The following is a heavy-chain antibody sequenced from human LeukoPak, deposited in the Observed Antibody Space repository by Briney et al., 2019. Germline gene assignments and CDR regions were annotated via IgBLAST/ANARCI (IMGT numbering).Heavy chain of an antibody. Sequence: SETLSLTCAVSGGSISSSNWWSWVRQPPGKGLEWIGEIYHSGSTNYNPYLKSRVTISVDKSKNQFSLKLSSVTAADTAVYYCARDNPDQYYYYGMDVWGKGTTVTVSS. CDR3: ARDNPDQYYYYGMDV. V-gene: IGHV4-4*02. CDR1: GGSISSSNW. D-gene: IGHD1-14*01. CDR2: IYHSGST. J-gene: IGHJ6*04.